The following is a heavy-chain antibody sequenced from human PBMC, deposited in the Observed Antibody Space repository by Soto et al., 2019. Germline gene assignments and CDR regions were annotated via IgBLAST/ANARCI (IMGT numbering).Heavy chain of an antibody. Sequence: PGGSVRLSCAASGFRFSDYDMSWISQAPGKGPGRVAYLSGTTSDTNSADFVKGRFIISRDNAKNSLYLQMNSLRAEDTAMYYCAREALVARTWAFDPWGQGTLVTVSS. D-gene: IGHD6-13*01. J-gene: IGHJ5*01. CDR1: GFRFSDYD. V-gene: IGHV3-11*06. CDR2: LSGTTSDT. CDR3: AREALVARTWAFDP.